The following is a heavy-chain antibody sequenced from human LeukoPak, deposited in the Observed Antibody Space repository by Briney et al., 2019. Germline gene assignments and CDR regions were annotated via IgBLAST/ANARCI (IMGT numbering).Heavy chain of an antibody. J-gene: IGHJ4*02. CDR1: GGSISSYY. Sequence: SETLSLTCTVSGGSISSYYWSWIRQPPGKGLEWIGYIYYSGSTNYNPSLKSRVTISVDTSKNQFSLKLSSVTAADTAVYYCARRNRGVGTSPDYWGQGTLVTVSS. D-gene: IGHD1-1*01. CDR2: IYYSGST. CDR3: ARRNRGVGTSPDY. V-gene: IGHV4-59*01.